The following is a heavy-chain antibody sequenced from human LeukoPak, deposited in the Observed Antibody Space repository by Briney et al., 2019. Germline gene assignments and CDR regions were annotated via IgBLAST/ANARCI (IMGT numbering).Heavy chain of an antibody. J-gene: IGHJ6*02. Sequence: GGSLRLSCAASGFTFSMYAMHWVRQAPGKGLEYVSAISSDGGSTYYADSVKGRFTISRDNSKNTLYLQMGSLRAEDMAVYYCVNYGMDVWGQGTTVTVSS. CDR2: ISSDGGST. CDR3: VNYGMDV. V-gene: IGHV3-64*02. CDR1: GFTFSMYA.